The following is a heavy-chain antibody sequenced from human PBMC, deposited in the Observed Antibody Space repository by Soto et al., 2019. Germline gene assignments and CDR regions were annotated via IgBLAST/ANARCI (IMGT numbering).Heavy chain of an antibody. J-gene: IGHJ6*02. CDR2: ITGSSDYT. CDR1: GFTFSDYY. V-gene: IGHV3-11*05. CDR3: AREYYYGMDV. Sequence: PGGSLRLSCAASGFTFSDYYTTWIRQAPGKGLEWVSYITGSSDYTNYADSVKGRFTISRDNVKNSLYLQMNSLRAEDTAVYYCAREYYYGMDVWGQGTTVTVSS.